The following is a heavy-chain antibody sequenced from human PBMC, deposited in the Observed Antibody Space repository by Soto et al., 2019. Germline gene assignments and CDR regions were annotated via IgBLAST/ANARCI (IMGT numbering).Heavy chain of an antibody. Sequence: EVQLVESGGGLAQPGGSLRLSCAASGFTFNTNSMNWVRQAPGKGLEWVSYISSGSNSKYYADSVKGRFTISRDNAKNSLYLQMNNLRDEDTAIYYCAADIRYDSSGYHYVGGDYWGQGTRVTVPS. V-gene: IGHV3-48*02. CDR1: GFTFNTNS. D-gene: IGHD3-22*01. CDR3: AADIRYDSSGYHYVGGDY. CDR2: ISSGSNSK. J-gene: IGHJ4*02.